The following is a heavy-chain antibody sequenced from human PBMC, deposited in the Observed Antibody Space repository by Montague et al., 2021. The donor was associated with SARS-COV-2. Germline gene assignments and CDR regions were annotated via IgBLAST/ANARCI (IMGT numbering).Heavy chain of an antibody. CDR1: GGSFSTYY. V-gene: IGHV4-34*01. J-gene: IGHJ6*02. Sequence: SETLSLTCAVYGGSFSTYYWAWIRQSPGKGLEWIGNIDHSGNTXXXPSXXXRVSISVDTSPSQFSLYLTSVTAADAAVYYCARDQTVLEWIWYGMDVWGPGTTVTVSS. CDR3: ARDQTVLEWIWYGMDV. CDR2: IDHSGNT. D-gene: IGHD3-3*01.